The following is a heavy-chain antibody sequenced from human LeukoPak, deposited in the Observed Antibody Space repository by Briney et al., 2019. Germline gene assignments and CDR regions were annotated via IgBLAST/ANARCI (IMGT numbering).Heavy chain of an antibody. J-gene: IGHJ4*02. CDR2: INPSGGST. CDR3: ARDGESYYGSGSYYNANAYFDY. CDR1: GYTFTSYY. D-gene: IGHD3-10*01. Sequence: ASVKVSCKASGYTFTSYYMHWVRQAPGQGLEWMGIINPSGGSTSYAQKFQGRVTMTRDTSTSTVYMELSSLRSEDTAVYYCARDGESYYGSGSYYNANAYFDYWGQGTLVTVSS. V-gene: IGHV1-46*01.